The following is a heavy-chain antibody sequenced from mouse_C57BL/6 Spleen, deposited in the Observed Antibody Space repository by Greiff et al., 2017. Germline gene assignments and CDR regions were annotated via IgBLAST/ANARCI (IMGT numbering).Heavy chain of an antibody. CDR1: GFTFSDYG. J-gene: IGHJ2*01. V-gene: IGHV5-17*01. CDR3: ARFYGSSYYFDY. D-gene: IGHD1-1*01. CDR2: ISSGSSTI. Sequence: EVKVVESGGGLVKPGGSLKLSCAASGFTFSDYGMHWVRQAPEKGLEWVAYISSGSSTIYYADTVKGRFTISRDNAKNTLFLQMTSLRSEDTAMYYCARFYGSSYYFDYWGQGTTLTVSS.